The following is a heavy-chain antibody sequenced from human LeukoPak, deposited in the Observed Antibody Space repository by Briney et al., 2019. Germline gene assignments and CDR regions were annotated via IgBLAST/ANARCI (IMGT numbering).Heavy chain of an antibody. D-gene: IGHD2-2*01. Sequence: GASVKVSCKVSGYTLTELSMHWVRQAPGKGLEWMGGFDPEDGETIYAQKFQGRVTMTEDTSTDTAYMELSSLRSEDTAVYYCATGPWYQLLRGWHYYYGMDIWGQGTTVTVSS. J-gene: IGHJ6*02. CDR2: FDPEDGET. CDR3: ATGPWYQLLRGWHYYYGMDI. V-gene: IGHV1-24*01. CDR1: GYTLTELS.